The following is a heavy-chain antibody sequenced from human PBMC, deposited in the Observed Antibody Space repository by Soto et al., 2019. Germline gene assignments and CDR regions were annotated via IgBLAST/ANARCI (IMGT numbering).Heavy chain of an antibody. Sequence: GGSLRLSCAASEFTFSSYAMSWVRQAPGKGLEWVSAISSSGGSTYYADSVKGRFTISRDNSKDTLYLQMDSLRSEDMAVYYCAGGSRWTGVDYWGQGTLVTVSS. CDR3: AGGSRWTGVDY. D-gene: IGHD6-13*01. J-gene: IGHJ4*02. CDR2: ISSSGGST. CDR1: EFTFSSYA. V-gene: IGHV3-23*01.